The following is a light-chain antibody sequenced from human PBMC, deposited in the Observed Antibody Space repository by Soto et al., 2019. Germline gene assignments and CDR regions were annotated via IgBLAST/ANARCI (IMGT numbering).Light chain of an antibody. Sequence: EIVLTQSPATLSLSPGASATLSCRASQSVRSYLAWYQQKPGQAPRLLIYDASKRAAGIPDRFSGRWSGTDFALTTSRLEPEDLAVDYCHQRSNWRTFGQGTKVESK. CDR3: HQRSNWRT. V-gene: IGKV3-11*01. CDR2: DAS. J-gene: IGKJ1*01. CDR1: QSVRSY.